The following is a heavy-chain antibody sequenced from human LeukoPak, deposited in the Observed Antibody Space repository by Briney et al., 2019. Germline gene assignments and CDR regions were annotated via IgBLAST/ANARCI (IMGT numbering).Heavy chain of an antibody. V-gene: IGHV3-23*01. J-gene: IGHJ4*02. D-gene: IGHD3-22*01. Sequence: PGGSLRLSCAASGFTFSSYAMSWVRQAPGKGLEWVSGISGSGGSTYYADSVKGRFTISRGNSKNTLYLRMNSLRAEDRAVYYCAKTIYDSSGYCDYWGQGTLVTVSS. CDR2: ISGSGGST. CDR3: AKTIYDSSGYCDY. CDR1: GFTFSSYA.